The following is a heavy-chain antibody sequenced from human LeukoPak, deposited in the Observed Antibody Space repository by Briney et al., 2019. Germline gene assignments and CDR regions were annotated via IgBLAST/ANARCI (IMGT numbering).Heavy chain of an antibody. Sequence: SETPSLTCTVSGGSISSYYWGWIRQPPGKGLEWVGSIYYSGGTYYNPSLKSRVTISVDTSKNQFSLKLNSVTAADTAVYYCARDRSCSGGSCYGPPDYWGQGTLVTVSS. J-gene: IGHJ4*02. D-gene: IGHD2-15*01. CDR1: GGSISSYY. CDR3: ARDRSCSGGSCYGPPDY. V-gene: IGHV4-39*07. CDR2: IYYSGGT.